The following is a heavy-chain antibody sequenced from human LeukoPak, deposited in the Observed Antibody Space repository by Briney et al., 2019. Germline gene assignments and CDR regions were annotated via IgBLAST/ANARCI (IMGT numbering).Heavy chain of an antibody. CDR3: ARVARGSGVVKIFDY. D-gene: IGHD1-26*01. Sequence: PGGSLRLSCAASGFTFSSNTINWVRQAPGKGLEWVSSISSSSSYIYYADSVKGRFTISRDNAKNSLYLQMNSLRAEDTAVYYCARVARGSGVVKIFDYWGQGTLVTVST. CDR1: GFTFSSNT. J-gene: IGHJ4*02. CDR2: ISSSSSYI. V-gene: IGHV3-21*01.